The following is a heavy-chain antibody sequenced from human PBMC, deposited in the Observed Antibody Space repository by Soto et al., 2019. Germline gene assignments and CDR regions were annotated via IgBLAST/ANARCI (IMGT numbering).Heavy chain of an antibody. V-gene: IGHV1-69*06. J-gene: IGHJ6*02. Sequence: ASVKVSCKASGGTFSSYAISWVRQAPGQGLEWMGGIIPIFGTANYAQKFQGRVTITADKSTSTAYMELSSLRSEDTAVYYCASEYSSSSSYGMDVWGQGTTVTVSS. CDR2: IIPIFGTA. CDR1: GGTFSSYA. D-gene: IGHD6-6*01. CDR3: ASEYSSSSSYGMDV.